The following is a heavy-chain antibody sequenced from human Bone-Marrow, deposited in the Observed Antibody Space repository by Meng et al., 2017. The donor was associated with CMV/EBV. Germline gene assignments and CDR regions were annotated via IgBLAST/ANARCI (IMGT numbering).Heavy chain of an antibody. D-gene: IGHD6-13*01. CDR1: GGSISSYY. J-gene: IGHJ3*02. Sequence: GSLRLSCTISGGSISSYYWSWIRQPPGKGLEWIGYIYYSGSTNYNPSLKSRVTISVDTSKNQFSLKLNPVTATDTAVYYCARSEWGSSWYMGFDAFDIWGQGTMVTVSS. V-gene: IGHV4-59*01. CDR2: IYYSGST. CDR3: ARSEWGSSWYMGFDAFDI.